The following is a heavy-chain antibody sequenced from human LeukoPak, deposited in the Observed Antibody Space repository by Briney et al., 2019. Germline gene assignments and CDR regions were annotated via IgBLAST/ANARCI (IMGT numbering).Heavy chain of an antibody. D-gene: IGHD4-11*01. J-gene: IGHJ5*02. CDR2: IKMDGSSI. CDR1: GFIFGSRW. Sequence: GGSLRLSCAASGFIFGSRWMHWVRRGPGKGLEWVSRIKMDGSSIDYADSVRGRFTVSRDNAKNTLYLEMNSLRVEDTAVYYCARDNSPGWFGPWGQGALVTVSS. V-gene: IGHV3-74*01. CDR3: ARDNSPGWFGP.